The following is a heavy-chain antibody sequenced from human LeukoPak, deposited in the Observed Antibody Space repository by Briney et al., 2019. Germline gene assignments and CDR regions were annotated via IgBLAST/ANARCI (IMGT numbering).Heavy chain of an antibody. V-gene: IGHV3-30-3*01. Sequence: PGRSLRLSCAASGFTFSSYAMHWVRQAPGKGLEWVAVISYDGSNKYYADSVKGRFTISRDNSKNTLYLQMNSLRAEDTAVYYCARGFGELFHDAFDIWGQGTMVTVSS. D-gene: IGHD3-10*01. CDR2: ISYDGSNK. CDR1: GFTFSSYA. J-gene: IGHJ3*02. CDR3: ARGFGELFHDAFDI.